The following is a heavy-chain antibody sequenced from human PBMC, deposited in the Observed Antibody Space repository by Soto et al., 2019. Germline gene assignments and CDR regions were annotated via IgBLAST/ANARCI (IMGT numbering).Heavy chain of an antibody. CDR2: IWYDGSNK. Sequence: GGSLRLSCAASGFTFSSYGMHWVRQAPGKGLEWVAVIWYDGSNKYYADSVKGRFTISRDNSKNTLYLQMNSLRAEDTAVYYCARDSTVVPAAIWHDAFDIWGQGTMVTVSS. CDR3: ARDSTVVPAAIWHDAFDI. J-gene: IGHJ3*02. D-gene: IGHD2-2*01. V-gene: IGHV3-33*01. CDR1: GFTFSSYG.